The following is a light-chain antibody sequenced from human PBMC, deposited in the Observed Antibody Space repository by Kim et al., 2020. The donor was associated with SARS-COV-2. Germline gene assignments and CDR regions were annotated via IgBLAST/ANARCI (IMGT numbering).Light chain of an antibody. CDR3: QVWDSSSDHPV. CDR2: YDS. V-gene: IGLV3-21*04. Sequence: SYELTQPPSVSVAPGATARITCGGNNIGGKSVNWYHQKPGQAPVLVIYYDSVRPSGIPERFSGSNSGNTATLTISRVEAGDEADYYCQVWDSSSDHPVFGGGTQLTVL. CDR1: NIGGKS. J-gene: IGLJ3*02.